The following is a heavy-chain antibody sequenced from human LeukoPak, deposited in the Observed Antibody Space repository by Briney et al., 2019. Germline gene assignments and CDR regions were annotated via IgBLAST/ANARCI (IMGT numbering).Heavy chain of an antibody. Sequence: ASVKVSCKASGYTFTSYGISWVRQTPGQGLEWMGWISAYNGNTNYAQKFQGRVTITADESTSTAYMELSSLRSEDTAVYYCARDTRANYYDSSGYYPDAFDIWGQGTMVTVSS. D-gene: IGHD3-22*01. J-gene: IGHJ3*02. CDR2: ISAYNGNT. CDR1: GYTFTSYG. CDR3: ARDTRANYYDSSGYYPDAFDI. V-gene: IGHV1-18*01.